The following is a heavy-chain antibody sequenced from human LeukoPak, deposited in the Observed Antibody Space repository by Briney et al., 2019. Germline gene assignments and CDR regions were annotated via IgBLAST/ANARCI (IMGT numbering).Heavy chain of an antibody. CDR1: GGSFRGYY. J-gene: IGHJ4*02. CDR3: ARRLHTSFDY. D-gene: IGHD2-2*01. CDR2: IYYSGST. Sequence: SETLFLTCAVYGGSFRGYYWSWLRQPPGKGLEWIGSIYYSGSTYSNPSLKSRVTISVDTSKTQFSLKLSSVTAADTAVYYCARRLHTSFDYWGQGTLVTVSS. V-gene: IGHV4-34*01.